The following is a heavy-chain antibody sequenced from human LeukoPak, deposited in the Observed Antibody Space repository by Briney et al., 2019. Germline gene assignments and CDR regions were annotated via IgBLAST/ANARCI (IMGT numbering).Heavy chain of an antibody. J-gene: IGHJ3*02. CDR2: INTNTGNP. V-gene: IGHV7-4-1*02. D-gene: IGHD6-13*01. CDR3: ARERRSSSPGEQQLVRAFDI. Sequence: PGESLKISCKASGYTFTNYAMNWVRQAPGQGLEWMGWINTNTGNPTYAQGFTGRFVFSLDTSVSTAYLQISSLKAEDTAMYYCARERRSSSPGEQQLVRAFDIWGQGTMVTVSS. CDR1: GYTFTNYA.